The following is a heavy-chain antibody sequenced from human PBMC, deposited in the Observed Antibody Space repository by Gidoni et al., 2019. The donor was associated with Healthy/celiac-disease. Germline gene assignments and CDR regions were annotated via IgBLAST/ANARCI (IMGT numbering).Heavy chain of an antibody. D-gene: IGHD5-12*01. Sequence: EVPLVESGGGLVQPGGSLRLSCPASAFPFRSYWMSWVRQAPGKGLEGVANIKQDGSEKYYVDSVKGRFTISRDNAKNSLYLQMNSLRAEETAVYYCARVPEEMATISWYFDLWGRGTLVTVSS. J-gene: IGHJ2*01. V-gene: IGHV3-7*01. CDR2: IKQDGSEK. CDR3: ARVPEEMATISWYFDL. CDR1: AFPFRSYW.